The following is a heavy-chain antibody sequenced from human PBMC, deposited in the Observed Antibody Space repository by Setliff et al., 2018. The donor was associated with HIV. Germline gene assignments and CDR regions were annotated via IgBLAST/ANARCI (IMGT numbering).Heavy chain of an antibody. CDR2: IHYSGSS. CDR3: ARFQAWQLGRRGGYYYYMDV. V-gene: IGHV4-59*01. Sequence: SETLSLTCTVSGGSISGYYWSWVRQPPEKRLELIGFIHYSGSSDYNPPLKSRITISVDMSRNQFSLVPSSVTAADTAVYYCARFQAWQLGRRGGYYYYMDVWGKGTTVTVTS. J-gene: IGHJ6*03. D-gene: IGHD1-1*01. CDR1: GGSISGYY.